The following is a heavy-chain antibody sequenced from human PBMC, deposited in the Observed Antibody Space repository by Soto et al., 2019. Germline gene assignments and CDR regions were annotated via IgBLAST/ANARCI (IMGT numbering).Heavy chain of an antibody. D-gene: IGHD2-15*01. Sequence: EVLLLESGGGLVQPEGSLRLSCAASGFTFNTFAMTWVRQAPGKGLEWVSALSGSGSLSYYADSVKGRFTISRDNSKNTMYLQMNNLRVDETAVYFCARDRGGALDSWGQGTLVTVSS. CDR1: GFTFNTFA. J-gene: IGHJ4*02. CDR3: ARDRGGALDS. V-gene: IGHV3-23*01. CDR2: LSGSGSLS.